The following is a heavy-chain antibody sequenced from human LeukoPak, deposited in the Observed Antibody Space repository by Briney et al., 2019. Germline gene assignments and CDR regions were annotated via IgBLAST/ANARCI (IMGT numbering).Heavy chain of an antibody. V-gene: IGHV1-2*02. CDR1: GYTFTSYD. J-gene: IGHJ4*02. D-gene: IGHD3-9*01. Sequence: ASVKVSCKASGYTFTSYDINWVRQATGQGLEWMGWMNPNSGGTNYAQKFQGRVTMTRDTSISTAYMELSRLRSDDTAVYYCARDSAPYYDILTGVDYWGQGTLVTVSS. CDR3: ARDSAPYYDILTGVDY. CDR2: MNPNSGGT.